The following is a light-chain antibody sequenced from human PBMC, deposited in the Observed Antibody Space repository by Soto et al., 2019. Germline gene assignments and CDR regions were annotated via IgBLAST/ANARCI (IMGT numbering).Light chain of an antibody. Sequence: EVVLTQSPGTLSLSPGERATLSCRASQSVTRNYLAWYQQQPGQAPRLLIYDASTRATGIPDRFSGSGSGTDFTLTISRLEPEDFAVYSCQQYGSSRWTFGQGTKVDI. V-gene: IGKV3-20*01. CDR2: DAS. CDR1: QSVTRNY. CDR3: QQYGSSRWT. J-gene: IGKJ1*01.